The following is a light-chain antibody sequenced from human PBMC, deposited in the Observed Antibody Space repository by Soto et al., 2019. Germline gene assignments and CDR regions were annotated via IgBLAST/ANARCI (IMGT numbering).Light chain of an antibody. J-gene: IGKJ1*01. Sequence: EIVLTQSPGTLSVSPGERATLSCRASETISSDKLAWYQQKPGQPPSLLIYGTFSRATGIPDRFSGSGSGTDFTLTISRLEPEDSPIYYCQQYGSWTFGQGTKVEI. CDR3: QQYGSWT. V-gene: IGKV3-20*01. CDR1: ETISSDK. CDR2: GTF.